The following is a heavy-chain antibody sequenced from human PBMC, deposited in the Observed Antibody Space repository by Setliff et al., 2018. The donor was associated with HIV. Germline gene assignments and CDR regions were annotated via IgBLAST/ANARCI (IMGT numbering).Heavy chain of an antibody. CDR3: AREYYRSGGYYSGWKYYYMDV. Sequence: SETLSLTCTVAGDSSSNDYWTWVRQPPGKGLEWIGNIHTSGTTKYNPSLNRRVTISVDMSKSQFSLRSSSVTAADTAMYYCAREYYRSGGYYSGWKYYYMDVWGKGTTVTVSS. D-gene: IGHD2-15*01. V-gene: IGHV4-4*08. CDR2: IHTSGTT. J-gene: IGHJ6*03. CDR1: GDSSSNDY.